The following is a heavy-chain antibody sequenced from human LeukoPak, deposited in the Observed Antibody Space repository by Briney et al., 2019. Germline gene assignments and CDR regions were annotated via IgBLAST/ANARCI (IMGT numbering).Heavy chain of an antibody. J-gene: IGHJ4*02. Sequence: ASVKVSCKAPGYPFTSYYMHWLRQAPGQGLEWMGWINFSGGTKYAEKFRGRVTMTRDTSMATAYMELTTLTSDDTAVYYCARDLRLLDYWGQGTLITVSS. CDR3: ARDLRLLDY. CDR2: INFSGGT. D-gene: IGHD5-12*01. V-gene: IGHV1-2*02. CDR1: GYPFTSYY.